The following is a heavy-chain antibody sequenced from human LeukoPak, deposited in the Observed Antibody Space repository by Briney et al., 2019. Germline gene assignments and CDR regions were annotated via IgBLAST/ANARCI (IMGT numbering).Heavy chain of an antibody. J-gene: IGHJ4*02. Sequence: PSETLSLTCTVSGYSISSGYYWGWIRQPPGKGLEWIGSIYHSGSTYYNPSLKSRVTISVDTSKNQFSLKLSSVTAADTAVYYCARTYRGETYDYWGQGTLVTVSS. CDR1: GYSISSGYY. CDR3: ARTYRGETYDY. CDR2: IYHSGST. D-gene: IGHD3-10*01. V-gene: IGHV4-38-2*02.